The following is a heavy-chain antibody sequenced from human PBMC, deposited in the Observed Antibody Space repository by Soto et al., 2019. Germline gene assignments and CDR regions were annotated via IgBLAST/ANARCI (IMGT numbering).Heavy chain of an antibody. J-gene: IGHJ4*02. CDR3: ARAPAGAVGYYFDY. D-gene: IGHD7-27*01. V-gene: IGHV6-1*01. Sequence: SQTLSLTCAISGDSVSSNSAAWNWIRQSPSRGLEWLGRTYYRSKWYNDYAVSAKSRITINPDTSKNQFSLQLNSVTLDDTAVYFCARAPAGAVGYYFDYWGQGTLVTVSS. CDR2: TYYRSKWYN. CDR1: GDSVSSNSAA.